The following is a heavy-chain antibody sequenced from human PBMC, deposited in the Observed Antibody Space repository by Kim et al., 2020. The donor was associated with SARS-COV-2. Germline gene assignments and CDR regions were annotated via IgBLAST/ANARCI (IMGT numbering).Heavy chain of an antibody. CDR1: GFTFSGYW. CDR2: IKSDGSEK. Sequence: GGSLRLSCAASGFTFSGYWMSWVHQAPGKRLEWVANIKSDGSEKYYVDSMKGRFTISRDNAKNSLYLQMNSLRAEDTAVYYCATYSSSRPVWGQGTLVTVSS. V-gene: IGHV3-7*01. J-gene: IGHJ4*02. D-gene: IGHD6-13*01. CDR3: ATYSSSRPV.